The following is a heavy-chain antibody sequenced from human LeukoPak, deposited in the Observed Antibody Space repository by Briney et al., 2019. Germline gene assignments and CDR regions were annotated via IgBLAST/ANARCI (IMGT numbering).Heavy chain of an antibody. J-gene: IGHJ4*02. D-gene: IGHD6-13*01. CDR3: VRGDSRDF. CDR2: IGPSGTNT. CDR1: GITFSTYT. Sequence: GGSLRLSCVVSGITFSTYTMTWVRQAPGKGVEWVSSIGPSGTNTHYADSVKGRFTISRDNAKNSLFLQMSSLRGDDTAVYYCVRGDSRDFWGQGTLVTVSS. V-gene: IGHV3-21*01.